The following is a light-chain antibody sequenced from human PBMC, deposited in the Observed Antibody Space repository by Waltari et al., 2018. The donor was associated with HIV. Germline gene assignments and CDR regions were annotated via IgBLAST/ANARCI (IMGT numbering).Light chain of an antibody. CDR2: GAS. CDR3: LQYGSSPRT. V-gene: IGKV3-20*01. Sequence: EVVLTQSPDTLSLSPGERAIFSCRASQSVSSSALAWYQHKPCQAPRLLIYGASPRATGIPDRFSGSGSGTDFTLTISRLDPEDFAVYFCLQYGSSPRTFGQGTKVEIK. J-gene: IGKJ1*01. CDR1: QSVSSSA.